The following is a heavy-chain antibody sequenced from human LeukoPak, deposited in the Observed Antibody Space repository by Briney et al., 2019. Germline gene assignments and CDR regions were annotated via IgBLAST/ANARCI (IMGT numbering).Heavy chain of an antibody. Sequence: PGGSLRLSCAASGFTFSSYSMNWVRQASGKGLEWVSSISSSSSYIYYADSVKGRFTISRDNAKNSLYLQMNSLRAEDTAVYYCARDSAVAGTYWGQGTLVTVSS. CDR3: ARDSAVAGTY. CDR2: ISSSSSYI. CDR1: GFTFSSYS. V-gene: IGHV3-21*01. J-gene: IGHJ4*02. D-gene: IGHD6-19*01.